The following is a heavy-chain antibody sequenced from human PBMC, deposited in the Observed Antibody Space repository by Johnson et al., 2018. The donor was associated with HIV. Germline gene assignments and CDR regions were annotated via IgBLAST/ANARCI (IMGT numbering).Heavy chain of an antibody. Sequence: EVQLVESGGGLVQPGGSLRLSCAASGFSVSSNYMTWVRQAPGKGLEWVSVIYSGGSTYYADSVKGGFTISRDNSKNTLNLQMNSLRAEDTAVYYCARELATMCAFDIWGQGTMVTVSS. D-gene: IGHD5-12*01. V-gene: IGHV3-66*01. CDR3: ARELATMCAFDI. CDR2: IYSGGST. CDR1: GFSVSSNY. J-gene: IGHJ3*02.